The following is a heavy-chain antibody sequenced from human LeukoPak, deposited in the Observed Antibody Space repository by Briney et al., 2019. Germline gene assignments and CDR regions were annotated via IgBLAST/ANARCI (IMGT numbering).Heavy chain of an antibody. CDR1: GFTVSSNY. Sequence: GGSLRLSCAASGFTVSSNYMSWVRQAPGKGLEWVSVIYSGGSTYYADSVKGRFTISRDNSKNTLYLQMNSLRAEDTAVYHCAKDIFPIGSSNAFDIWGQGTMVTVSS. CDR2: IYSGGST. D-gene: IGHD3-10*01. V-gene: IGHV3-66*01. CDR3: AKDIFPIGSSNAFDI. J-gene: IGHJ3*02.